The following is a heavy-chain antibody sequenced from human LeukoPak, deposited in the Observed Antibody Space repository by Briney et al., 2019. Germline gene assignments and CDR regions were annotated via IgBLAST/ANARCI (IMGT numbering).Heavy chain of an antibody. D-gene: IGHD3-22*01. CDR3: ARSPSDYYYDSSGSSYYFDY. V-gene: IGHV3-30*03. CDR1: GFTFSSYG. CDR2: ISYDGSNK. J-gene: IGHJ4*02. Sequence: PGGSLRLSCAASGFTFSSYGMHWVRQAPGKGLEWVAVISYDGSNKYYADSVKGRFTISRDNSKNTLYLQMNSLRAEDTAVYYCARSPSDYYYDSSGSSYYFDYWGQGTLVTVSS.